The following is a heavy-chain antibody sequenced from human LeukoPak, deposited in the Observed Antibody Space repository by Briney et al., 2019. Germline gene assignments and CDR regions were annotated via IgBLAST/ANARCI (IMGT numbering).Heavy chain of an antibody. CDR1: GYSFTSYW. V-gene: IGHV5-10-1*01. CDR3: ARHSRYCSSTSCYAYY. D-gene: IGHD2-2*01. J-gene: IGHJ4*02. CDR2: IDPSDSYT. Sequence: GESLRISCKGSGYSFTSYWISWVRQMPGKGLEWMGRIDPSDSYTNYSPSFQGHVSISADKSISTVYLQWSSLKASDTAMYYCARHSRYCSSTSCYAYYWGQGTLVTVSS.